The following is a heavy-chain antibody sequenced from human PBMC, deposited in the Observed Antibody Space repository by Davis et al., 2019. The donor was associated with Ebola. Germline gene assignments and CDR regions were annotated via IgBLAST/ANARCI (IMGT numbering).Heavy chain of an antibody. CDR1: GFTFAGFG. CDR2: ISYNGRND. Sequence: GESLKISCAASGFTFAGFGIHWVRQAPGKGLEWVAAISYNGRNDYYADSVKGRFIISRDNSKNTVFLQMNGLRGDDTAVYYCAKDFGAGATGFDLWGRGTLVTVSS. CDR3: AKDFGAGATGFDL. V-gene: IGHV3-30*18. D-gene: IGHD1-26*01. J-gene: IGHJ2*01.